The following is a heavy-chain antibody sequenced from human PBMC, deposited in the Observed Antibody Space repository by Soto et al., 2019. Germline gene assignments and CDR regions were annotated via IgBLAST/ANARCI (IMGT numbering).Heavy chain of an antibody. Sequence: PSETLSLTCTVSGYSISSGSYWGWIRQPPGKGPEWIASIYHGGTTFYNPSLKSRVTVSVDKSNNQFSLKLRSVTAADTAVYYCAKAHVRVVARSTFGYWGHGTLVTVSP. D-gene: IGHD6-19*01. CDR3: AKAHVRVVARSTFGY. CDR1: GYSISSGSY. CDR2: IYHGGTT. J-gene: IGHJ4*01. V-gene: IGHV4-38-2*02.